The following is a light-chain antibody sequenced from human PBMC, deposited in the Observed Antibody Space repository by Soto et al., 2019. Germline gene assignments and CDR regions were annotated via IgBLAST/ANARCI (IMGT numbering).Light chain of an antibody. CDR1: QSVLTW. V-gene: IGKV1-5*03. CDR3: QHYFSYPYA. CDR2: KAP. J-gene: IGKJ2*01. Sequence: DIQMTQSPATLSASVGDTVSITCRASQSVLTWLAWYQQKPGKAPNLLIYKAPRLRDGVPSRFTGSGSGTDFTITISILRPADLASYFCQHYFSYPYAFGQGTKLAI.